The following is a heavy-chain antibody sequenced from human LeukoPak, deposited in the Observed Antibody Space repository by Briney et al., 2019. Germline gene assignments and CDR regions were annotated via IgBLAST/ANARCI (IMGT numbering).Heavy chain of an antibody. J-gene: IGHJ6*03. CDR3: ARDQYRGGGSSWYMGYMDV. D-gene: IGHD6-13*01. V-gene: IGHV3-21*01. CDR1: GFTFSSYS. Sequence: GGSLRLSCAASGFTFSSYSMNWVRQAPGKGLEWVSSISSSSSYIYYADSVKGRFTISRDNAKNSLYLQMNSLRAEDTAVYYCARDQYRGGGSSWYMGYMDVWGKGTTVTVSS. CDR2: ISSSSSYI.